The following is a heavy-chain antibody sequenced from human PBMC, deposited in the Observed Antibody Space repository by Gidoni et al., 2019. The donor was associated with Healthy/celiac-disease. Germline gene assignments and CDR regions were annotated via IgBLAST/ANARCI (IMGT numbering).Heavy chain of an antibody. J-gene: IGHJ6*02. CDR3: AREGWELSYYYYYGMDV. D-gene: IGHD1-26*01. V-gene: IGHV3-21*01. CDR1: GFPFSSYS. Sequence: EVQLVESGGGLVKPGGSLSLPCAASGFPFSSYSMTWGRQAPGRGWEGVLSISSSSSYIYYAESVKGRFTISRDNAKNSLYLKMNSRRAEDTAVYYCAREGWELSYYYYYGMDVWGQGTTVTVSS. CDR2: ISSSSSYI.